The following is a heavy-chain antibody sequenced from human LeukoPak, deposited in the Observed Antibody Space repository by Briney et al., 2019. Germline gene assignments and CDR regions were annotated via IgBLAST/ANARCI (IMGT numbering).Heavy chain of an antibody. CDR2: ISYDGSNK. J-gene: IGHJ4*02. V-gene: IGHV3-30-3*01. CDR3: ARADYGDYGAY. CDR1: GFTFSSYA. Sequence: PGGSLRLSCAASGFTFSSYAMHWVRQAPGKGLEWVAVISYDGSNKYYADSVKGRFTISRDNSKNTLYLQMNSLRAEDTAVYYCARADYGDYGAYWGQGTLVTVSS. D-gene: IGHD4-17*01.